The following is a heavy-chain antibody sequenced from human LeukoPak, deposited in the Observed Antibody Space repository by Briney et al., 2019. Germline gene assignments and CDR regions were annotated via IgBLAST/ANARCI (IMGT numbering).Heavy chain of an antibody. Sequence: GESLKISCEGSGYIFTNYWIGWVRQMPGKGLEWMGIIFPGDSDTRYSPSFQGQVTISADKSISTAYLQWSSLKASGTAIYYCVRHLSDITSCPNYWGPGTLITVAS. V-gene: IGHV5-51*01. J-gene: IGHJ4*02. CDR3: VRHLSDITSCPNY. CDR2: IFPGDSDT. D-gene: IGHD2-2*01. CDR1: GYIFTNYW.